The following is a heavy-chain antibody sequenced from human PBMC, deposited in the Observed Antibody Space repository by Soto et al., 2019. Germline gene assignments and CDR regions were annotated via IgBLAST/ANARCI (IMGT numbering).Heavy chain of an antibody. CDR1: GYTFTSYG. CDR2: ISANNGNT. Sequence: QVQLVQSGAEVKKPGASVKVSCKASGYTFTSYGINWVRQAPGQGLEWMGWISANNGNTHYAQKLQGRLTXPXHTSTSTAYMELRSLRSDDTAVYYCARVQSGYDFAYWGQGTLVTVSS. D-gene: IGHD5-12*01. V-gene: IGHV1-18*01. CDR3: ARVQSGYDFAY. J-gene: IGHJ4*02.